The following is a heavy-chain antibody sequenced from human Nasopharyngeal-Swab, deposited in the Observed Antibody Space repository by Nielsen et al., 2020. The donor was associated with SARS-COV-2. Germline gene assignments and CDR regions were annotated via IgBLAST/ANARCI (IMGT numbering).Heavy chain of an antibody. V-gene: IGHV3-30*03. CDR3: AREARGVVAYYYYYGMDV. Sequence: GESLKISCAASGFTFSSYGMHWVRQAPGKGLEWVAVISYDGSNKYYADSVKGRFTISRDNAKNSLYLQMNSLRAEDTAVYYCAREARGVVAYYYYYGMDVWGQGTTVTVSS. J-gene: IGHJ6*02. CDR1: GFTFSSYG. D-gene: IGHD2-15*01. CDR2: ISYDGSNK.